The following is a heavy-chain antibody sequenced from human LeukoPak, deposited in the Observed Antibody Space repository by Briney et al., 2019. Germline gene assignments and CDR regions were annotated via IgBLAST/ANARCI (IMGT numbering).Heavy chain of an antibody. CDR1: GNTFSSYE. CDR2: ISSSGSTI. J-gene: IGHJ6*04. Sequence: GGSLRLFCAASGNTFSSYEMNWVRQAPGKGLEWVSYISSSGSTIYYADSVKGRFTISRDNAKNSLYLQMNSLRAEDTAVYYCAELGITMIGGVWGKGTTVTISS. D-gene: IGHD3-10*02. CDR3: AELGITMIGGV. V-gene: IGHV3-48*03.